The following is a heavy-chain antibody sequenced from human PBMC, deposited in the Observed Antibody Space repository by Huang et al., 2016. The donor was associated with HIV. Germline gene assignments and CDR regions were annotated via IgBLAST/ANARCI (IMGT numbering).Heavy chain of an antibody. CDR2: IKQDGSEK. V-gene: IGHV3-7*01. J-gene: IGHJ4*02. CDR1: GFTFSSYW. CDR3: ARRLRYYYGSGRTSGYFDY. Sequence: EVQLVESGGGLVQPGGSLRLSCTASGFTFSSYWMSWVRQARGKGRVWGANIKQDGSEKYYVDSVKGLFSISRDNAKNSLYLQMNSLRAEDTAVYYCARRLRYYYGSGRTSGYFDYWGQGTLVTVSS. D-gene: IGHD3-10*01.